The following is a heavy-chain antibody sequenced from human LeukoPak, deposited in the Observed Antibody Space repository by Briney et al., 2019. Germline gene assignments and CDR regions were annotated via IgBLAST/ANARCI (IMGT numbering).Heavy chain of an antibody. J-gene: IGHJ5*02. CDR2: IYYSGST. CDR3: ASSLNGYSSGWYHSNWFDP. Sequence: PSETLSLTCTVSGGSISSSSYYWGWIRQPPGKGLEWIGSIYYSGSTYYNPSLKSRVTISVDTSKNQFSLKLSSVTAADTAVYYCASSLNGYSSGWYHSNWFDPWGQGTLVTVSS. V-gene: IGHV4-39*01. CDR1: GGSISSSSYY. D-gene: IGHD6-19*01.